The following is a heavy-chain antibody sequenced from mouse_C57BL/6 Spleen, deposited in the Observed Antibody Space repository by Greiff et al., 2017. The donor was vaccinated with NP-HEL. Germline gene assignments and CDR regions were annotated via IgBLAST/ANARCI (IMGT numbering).Heavy chain of an antibody. V-gene: IGHV1-4*01. J-gene: IGHJ4*01. Sequence: QVQLQQSGAELARPGASVKMSCKASGYTFTSYTMHWVNQRPGQGLEWIGHINPSSGYTKYTQKFKDKATFTTDNSSRTAYMQLSSLTSEDSAVKYCAREESGYYEDYAMDFWGKGTSVTVSS. D-gene: IGHD2-3*01. CDR3: AREESGYYEDYAMDF. CDR2: INPSSGYT. CDR1: GYTFTSYT.